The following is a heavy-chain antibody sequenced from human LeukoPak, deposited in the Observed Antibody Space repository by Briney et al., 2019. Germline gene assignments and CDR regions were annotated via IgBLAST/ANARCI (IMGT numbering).Heavy chain of an antibody. D-gene: IGHD6-19*01. CDR3: AREIAVAGTRDFDY. J-gene: IGHJ4*02. CDR1: GYTFTGYY. Sequence: ASVKVSCKASGYTFTGYYMHWVRQAPGQGLEWMGWINPNSGGTNYAQKFQGRVTMTRDTSISTAYMELSRLRSDDTAVYYCAREIAVAGTRDFDYWGQGTLVTVSS. CDR2: INPNSGGT. V-gene: IGHV1-2*02.